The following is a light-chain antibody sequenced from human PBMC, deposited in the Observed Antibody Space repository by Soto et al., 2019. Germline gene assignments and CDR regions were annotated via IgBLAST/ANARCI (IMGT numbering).Light chain of an antibody. Sequence: QSVLTQPASVSGSPGQSITISCTGTSSDVGSYNFVSWYQQHPGKAPKVMIYEGSKRPSGASNRFSGSKSGNTASLTISGLQAEDEADYYCCSYAGSSTWVFGTGTKLTVL. CDR3: CSYAGSSTWV. V-gene: IGLV2-23*01. J-gene: IGLJ1*01. CDR1: SSDVGSYNF. CDR2: EGS.